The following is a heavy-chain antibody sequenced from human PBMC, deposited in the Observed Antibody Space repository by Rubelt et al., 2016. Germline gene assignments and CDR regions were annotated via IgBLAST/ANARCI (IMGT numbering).Heavy chain of an antibody. J-gene: IGHJ4*02. CDR2: IYYIGST. CDR3: AAISTVTSELDY. V-gene: IGHV4-39*01. Sequence: QLQLQESGPGLVKPSETLSLTCTVSGGSISSSSYYWGWIRQPPGKGLEWIGSIYYIGSTNYNPSLKSRVTISVDTSKNKFSLRLSSVTAADTAVYYCAAISTVTSELDYWGQGTLVTVSS. CDR1: GGSISSSSYY. D-gene: IGHD4-17*01.